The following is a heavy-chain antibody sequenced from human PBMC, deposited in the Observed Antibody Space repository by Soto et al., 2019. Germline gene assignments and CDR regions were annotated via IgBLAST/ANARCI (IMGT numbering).Heavy chain of an antibody. V-gene: IGHV1-8*01. CDR3: ARGGIANWFDP. J-gene: IGHJ5*02. Sequence: ASVKVSCKVSGYTLTELSMHWVRQATGQGLEWMGWMNPNSGNTGYAQKFQGRVTMTRNTSISTAYMELSSLRSEDTAVYYCARGGIANWFDPWGQGTLVTVSS. CDR2: MNPNSGNT. CDR1: GYTLTELS.